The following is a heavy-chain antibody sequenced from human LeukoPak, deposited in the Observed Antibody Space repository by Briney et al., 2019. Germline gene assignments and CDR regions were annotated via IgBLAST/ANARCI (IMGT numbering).Heavy chain of an antibody. V-gene: IGHV4-4*07. CDR2: IYTSGST. CDR3: ASSGSSGWWNYYYMDV. Sequence: SETLSLTCTVSGGSISSYYWSWIRQPAGKGLEWIGRIYTSGSTNYNPSLKSRVTMSVDTSKNQFSLNLSSVTAADTAVYYCASSGSSGWWNYYYMDVWGKGTTVTVSS. J-gene: IGHJ6*03. D-gene: IGHD6-19*01. CDR1: GGSISSYY.